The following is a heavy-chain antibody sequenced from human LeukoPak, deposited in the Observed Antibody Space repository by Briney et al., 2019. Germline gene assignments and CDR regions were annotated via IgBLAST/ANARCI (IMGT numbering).Heavy chain of an antibody. CDR1: GGSISSSSYY. CDR3: ARGLPMTAIPNLYWFDP. D-gene: IGHD2-21*02. CDR2: IYYSGST. V-gene: IGHV4-39*07. Sequence: SETLSLTCTVSGGSISSSSYYWGWIRQPPGKGLEWIGSIYYSGSTYYNPSLKSRVTISVDTSKNQFSLKLSSVTAADTAVYYCARGLPMTAIPNLYWFDPWGQGTLVTVSS. J-gene: IGHJ5*02.